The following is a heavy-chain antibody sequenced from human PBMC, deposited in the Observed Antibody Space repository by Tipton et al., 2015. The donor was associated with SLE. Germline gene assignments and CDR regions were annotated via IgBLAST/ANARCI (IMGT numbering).Heavy chain of an antibody. D-gene: IGHD3-22*01. J-gene: IGHJ6*02. CDR1: GFTFSSYS. CDR3: ARGGCDDSSGCYYYYYGMDV. V-gene: IGHV3-48*01. Sequence: SLRLSCAASGFTFSSYSMNWVRQAPGKGLEWVSYSSSSSSTTYYADSVKGRFTISRDNAKNSLYLQINSLRAEDTAVYYCARGGCDDSSGCYYYYYGMDVWGQGTTVTVSS. CDR2: SSSSSSTT.